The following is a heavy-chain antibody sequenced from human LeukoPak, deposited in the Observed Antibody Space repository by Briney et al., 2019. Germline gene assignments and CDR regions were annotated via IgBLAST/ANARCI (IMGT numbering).Heavy chain of an antibody. V-gene: IGHV3-64D*09. J-gene: IGHJ4*02. Sequence: PGGSLRLSCSASGFTFSSYAMHWVRQAPGKGLEYVSAISSNGGSTYYADSVKGRFTISRDNSKNTLYLQMSSLRAEDTAVYYRVKERVVVAATHFDYWGQGTLVTVSS. CDR2: ISSNGGST. D-gene: IGHD2-15*01. CDR3: VKERVVVAATHFDY. CDR1: GFTFSSYA.